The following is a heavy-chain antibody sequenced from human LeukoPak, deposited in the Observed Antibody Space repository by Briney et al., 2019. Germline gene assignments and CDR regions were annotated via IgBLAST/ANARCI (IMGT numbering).Heavy chain of an antibody. V-gene: IGHV4-61*10. CDR3: ANRRGYDAFDI. Sequence: TSETLSLTCSVSGGSISSGCYCWRWIRQPAGKGLEWIGYIYYSGSTYYNPSLKSRITISVDRSKNQFSLKLSSVTAADTAVYYCANRRGYDAFDIWGQGTMVTVSS. CDR1: GGSISSGCYC. J-gene: IGHJ3*02. CDR2: IYYSGST. D-gene: IGHD6-13*01.